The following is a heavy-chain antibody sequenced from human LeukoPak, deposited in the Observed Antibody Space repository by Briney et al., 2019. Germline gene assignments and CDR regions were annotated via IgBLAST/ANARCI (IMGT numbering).Heavy chain of an antibody. CDR1: GYMVSDYY. V-gene: IGHV1-2*02. Sequence: ASVTVSCKTSGYMVSDYYMHWVRQAPGQGLEWMGWLRGDTGDTDSPQKFKGRVTMTRDTATNKAYMQLSRLTYDDTAIYFCARVRDNACDYWGQGTLVTVSS. CDR3: ARVRDNACDY. CDR2: LRGDTGDT. D-gene: IGHD1-1*01. J-gene: IGHJ4*02.